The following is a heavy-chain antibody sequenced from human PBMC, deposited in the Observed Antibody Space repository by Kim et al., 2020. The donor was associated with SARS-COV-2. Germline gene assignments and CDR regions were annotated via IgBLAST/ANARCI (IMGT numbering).Heavy chain of an antibody. CDR3: ARDGIAAWDY. J-gene: IGHJ4*02. V-gene: IGHV4-59*01. D-gene: IGHD6-25*01. CDR2: T. Sequence: TNASPSHKSRVTISVDASKNRFSLKLSSVTAADTAVYYCARDGIAAWDYWGQVTLVTVSS.